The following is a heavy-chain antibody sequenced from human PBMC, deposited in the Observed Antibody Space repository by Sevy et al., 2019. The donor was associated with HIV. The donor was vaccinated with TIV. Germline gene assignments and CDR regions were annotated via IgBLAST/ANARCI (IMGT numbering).Heavy chain of an antibody. J-gene: IGHJ3*02. CDR2: ISGRGDDT. CDR1: GFTVSNYA. CDR3: AKEIVVVVGEAFDI. Sequence: GGSLRLSCAASGFTVSNYAMNWVRQAPGKGLEWVSAISGRGDDTYYADSVKGRFTISRDKSKNTLYLQMNSLRAEDTAVYYCAKEIVVVVGEAFDIWGQGTMVTVSS. V-gene: IGHV3-23*01. D-gene: IGHD2-15*01.